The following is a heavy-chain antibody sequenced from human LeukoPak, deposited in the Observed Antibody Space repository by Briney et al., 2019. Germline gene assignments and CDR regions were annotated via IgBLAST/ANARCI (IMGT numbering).Heavy chain of an antibody. J-gene: IGHJ5*02. CDR2: INPDGSTT. D-gene: IGHD3-16*01. CDR3: ARDLRGSPDR. V-gene: IGHV3-74*01. Sequence: GGSLRLSCAASGFTFTTFWMNWVRQVPGKGLVWVSLINPDGSTTTYADSVKGRFTISRDNAKNTVYLQMNSLRGEDTVVYYCARDLRGSPDRWGQGTLVTVSS. CDR1: GFTFTTFW.